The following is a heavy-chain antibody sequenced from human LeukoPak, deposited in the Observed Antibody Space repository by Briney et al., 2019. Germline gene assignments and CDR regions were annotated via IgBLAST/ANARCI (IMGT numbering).Heavy chain of an antibody. V-gene: IGHV7-4-1*02. CDR2: INTNTGNP. CDR3: ARDGGSLSYYDILTGYYRSRAFDI. Sequence: GASVTVSCKASGYTFTSYAMNWVRQAPGQGLEWMGWINTNTGNPTYAQGFTGRFVFSLDTSVSTAYLQISSLKAEDTAVYYCARDGGSLSYYDILTGYYRSRAFDIWGQGTMVTVSS. J-gene: IGHJ3*02. CDR1: GYTFTSYA. D-gene: IGHD3-9*01.